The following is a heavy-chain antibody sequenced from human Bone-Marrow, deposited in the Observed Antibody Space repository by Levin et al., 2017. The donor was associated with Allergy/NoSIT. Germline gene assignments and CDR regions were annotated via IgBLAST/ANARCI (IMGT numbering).Heavy chain of an antibody. J-gene: IGHJ6*02. Sequence: AASVKVSCKASGYTFTSYGISWVRQAPGQGLEWMGWISAYNGNTNYAQKLQGRVTMTTDTSTSTAYMELRSLRSDDTAVYYCARGVEMATIGMFYYYYGMGRWGQGATVTVSS. D-gene: IGHD5-24*01. V-gene: IGHV1-18*01. CDR2: ISAYNGNT. CDR3: ARGVEMATIGMFYYYYGMGR. CDR1: GYTFTSYG.